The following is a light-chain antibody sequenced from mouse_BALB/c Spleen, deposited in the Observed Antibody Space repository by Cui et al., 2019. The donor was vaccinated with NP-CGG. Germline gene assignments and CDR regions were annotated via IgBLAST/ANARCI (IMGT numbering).Light chain of an antibody. CDR3: ALWYSNHWV. V-gene: IGLV1*01. CDR2: GTN. J-gene: IGLJ1*01. Sequence: QAVVTQEIGLTTSPGETVTLTCRSSTGAVTTSNYANWVQEKPDHLFTGLIGGTNNRTPGVPARFSGSLIGDKAALIITGAQTEDEAIYFCALWYSNHWVFGGGTKVTVL. CDR1: TGAVTTSNY.